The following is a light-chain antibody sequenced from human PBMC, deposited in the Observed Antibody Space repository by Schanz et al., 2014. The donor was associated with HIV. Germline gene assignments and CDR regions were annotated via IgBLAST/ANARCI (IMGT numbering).Light chain of an antibody. CDR2: EVS. J-gene: IGLJ2*01. CDR3: CSYAGTSTFVV. CDR1: SSDVGVYNY. Sequence: QSALTQPASVSGSPGQSITISCTGTSSDVGVYNYVSWYQQHPGKAPKLMIYEVSKRPSGVSNRFSGSKSGNTASLTFSGLQAEDEADYYCCSYAGTSTFVVFGGGTKLTVL. V-gene: IGLV2-23*02.